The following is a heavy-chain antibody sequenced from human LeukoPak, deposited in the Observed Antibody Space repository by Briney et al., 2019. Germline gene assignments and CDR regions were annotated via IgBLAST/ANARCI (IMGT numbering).Heavy chain of an antibody. J-gene: IGHJ6*02. D-gene: IGHD2-15*01. CDR2: ISGSGGNT. V-gene: IGHV3-23*01. CDR1: GFTFSSYA. Sequence: GGSLRLSCAASGFTFSSYAMSWVRQAPGKGLQWVSAISGSGGNTYYADSVKDRFTISRDNSKNTLFLQMNSLRADDTAVYYCAKDKVAATPHYYYGMDVWGQGTTVTVSS. CDR3: AKDKVAATPHYYYGMDV.